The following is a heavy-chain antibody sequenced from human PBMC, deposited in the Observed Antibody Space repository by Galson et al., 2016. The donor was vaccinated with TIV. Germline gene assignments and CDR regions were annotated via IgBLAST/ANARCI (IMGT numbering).Heavy chain of an antibody. J-gene: IGHJ5*02. V-gene: IGHV3-74*01. Sequence: SLRLSCAASGFTFSSDWMHWVRQGPGKGLVWVSRINSDGSRTNYADSVKGRFTISRDNAKNTLYLQMNSLRAEDTAVYYCARVKYDSSGFYFNCFDPWGQGTLVTVSS. CDR1: GFTFSSDW. CDR3: ARVKYDSSGFYFNCFDP. D-gene: IGHD3-22*01. CDR2: INSDGSRT.